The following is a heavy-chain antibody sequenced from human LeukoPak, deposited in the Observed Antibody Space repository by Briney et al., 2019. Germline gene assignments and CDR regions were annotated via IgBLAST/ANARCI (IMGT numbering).Heavy chain of an antibody. J-gene: IGHJ1*01. CDR2: IIPIFGTA. V-gene: IGHV1-69*01. Sequence: SVKVSCKASGGTFSSYTISWVRQAPGQGLEWMGGIIPIFGTANYAQKFQGRVTITADESTSTAYMELSSLRSEDTAVYYCARNQYYYDSSGPYFQHWGQGTLVTVSS. CDR1: GGTFSSYT. CDR3: ARNQYYYDSSGPYFQH. D-gene: IGHD3-22*01.